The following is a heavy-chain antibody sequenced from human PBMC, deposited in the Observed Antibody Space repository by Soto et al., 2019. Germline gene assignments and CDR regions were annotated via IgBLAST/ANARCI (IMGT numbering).Heavy chain of an antibody. CDR2: IYHTGIT. J-gene: IGHJ5*02. V-gene: IGHV4-30-4*01. CDR1: GASINGGNYY. Sequence: QVQLHESGPGLVKPSQTLSLTCTVSGASINGGNYYWSWVRQPPGKGLEWIGSIYHTGITFYNASRESRLSISVDTSKNQFSLQLRSVTAADTAVYFCASTDGDYRFDPWGQGTLVTVSS. CDR3: ASTDGDYRFDP. D-gene: IGHD4-17*01.